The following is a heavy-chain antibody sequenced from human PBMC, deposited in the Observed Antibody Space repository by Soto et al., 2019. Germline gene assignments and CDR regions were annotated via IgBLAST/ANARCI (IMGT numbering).Heavy chain of an antibody. CDR1: GFTFSSYS. D-gene: IGHD3-9*01. CDR3: ARDDILTGYALLSFGMGV. Sequence: GGSLRLSCAASGFTFSSYSMNWVRQAPGKGLEWVSSISSSSSYIYYADSVKGRFTISRDNAKNSLYLQMNSLRAEDTAVYYCARDDILTGYALLSFGMGVWGQGTTVTVSS. J-gene: IGHJ6*02. V-gene: IGHV3-21*01. CDR2: ISSSSSYI.